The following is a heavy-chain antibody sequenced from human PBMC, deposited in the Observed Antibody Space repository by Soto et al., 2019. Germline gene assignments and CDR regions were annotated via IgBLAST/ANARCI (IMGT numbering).Heavy chain of an antibody. CDR2: IYSGGST. J-gene: IGHJ1*01. V-gene: IGHV3-53*01. D-gene: IGHD3-22*01. Sequence: EVQLVESGGGLIQPGGSLRLSCAASGFTVSSNYMSWVRQAPGKGLGWVSVIYSGGSTYDADSVKGRFTISRDNSKNTLYLQMNSLRAEDTAVYYCARDRVESGYPEYFQHWGQGTLVTVSS. CDR3: ARDRVESGYPEYFQH. CDR1: GFTVSSNY.